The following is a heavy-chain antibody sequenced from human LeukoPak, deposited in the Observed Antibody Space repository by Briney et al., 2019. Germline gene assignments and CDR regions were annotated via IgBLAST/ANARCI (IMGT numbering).Heavy chain of an antibody. CDR2: ISGSGGST. CDR1: GFTFSSYA. CDR3: AKAPYVDPNAIDY. Sequence: PGGSLRLSCAAPGFTFSSYAMSWVRQAPGKGLEWVSAISGSGGSTYYADSVKGRFTISRDNSKNTLYLQMNSLRAEDTAVYYCAKAPYVDPNAIDYWGQGTLVTVSS. J-gene: IGHJ4*02. V-gene: IGHV3-23*01. D-gene: IGHD5-12*01.